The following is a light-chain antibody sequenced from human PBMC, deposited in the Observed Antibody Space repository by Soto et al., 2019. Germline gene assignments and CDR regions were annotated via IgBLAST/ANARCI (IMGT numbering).Light chain of an antibody. Sequence: DIQMTQSPSSLSASVGARFAITCRVSQDINKFLAWYQQKPGKVPQVLIYGASTLQSGVPSRFSGSGSGTDFSLTISNLQPEDAATYYCQMFDSAHALSFGGGTKVDIK. CDR3: QMFDSAHALS. CDR2: GAS. J-gene: IGKJ4*01. CDR1: QDINKF. V-gene: IGKV1-27*01.